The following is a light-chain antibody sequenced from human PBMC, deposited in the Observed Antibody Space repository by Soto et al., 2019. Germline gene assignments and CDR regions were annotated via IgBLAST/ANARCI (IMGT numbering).Light chain of an antibody. CDR3: HQFGSSPLDT. CDR2: RAS. CDR1: QTISSSF. V-gene: IGKV3-20*01. Sequence: IVLTQSPGTLSLSPGERATLSCRASQTISSSFLAWYQQTPGQAPRLLIYRASRRAPGIPDRFSGSGSWTDFTLPISRLEPEDFAVYCCHQFGSSPLDTFGPGTKVEIK. J-gene: IGKJ3*01.